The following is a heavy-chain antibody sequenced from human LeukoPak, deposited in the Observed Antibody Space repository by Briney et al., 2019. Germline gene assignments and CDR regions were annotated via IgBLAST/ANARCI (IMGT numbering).Heavy chain of an antibody. J-gene: IGHJ4*02. CDR3: AREIRGYSYFDY. Sequence: GGSLRLSCAASGFSFSNYWMSWVRQPPGKGLEWVAHIKPDGSEKNYVDSVKGRFTLFRDDAKNSVYLQMNSLRVEDTAVYYCAREIRGYSYFDYWGQGTLVTVSS. D-gene: IGHD1-26*01. CDR2: IKPDGSEK. CDR1: GFSFSNYW. V-gene: IGHV3-7*03.